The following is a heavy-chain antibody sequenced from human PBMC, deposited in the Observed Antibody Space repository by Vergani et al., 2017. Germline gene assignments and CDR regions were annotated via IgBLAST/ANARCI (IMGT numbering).Heavy chain of an antibody. V-gene: IGHV3-7*01. CDR1: GFTFSSYW. D-gene: IGHD2-15*01. CDR2: IKQDGSEK. J-gene: IGHJ3*02. Sequence: VQLVESGGGVVQPGGSLRLSCAASGFTFSSYWMSWVRQAPGKGLEWVANIKQDGSEKYYVDSVKGRFTISRDNAKNSLYLQMNSLRAEDTAVYYCARRGRYCSGGSCYSGNAFDIWGQGTMVTVSS. CDR3: ARRGRYCSGGSCYSGNAFDI.